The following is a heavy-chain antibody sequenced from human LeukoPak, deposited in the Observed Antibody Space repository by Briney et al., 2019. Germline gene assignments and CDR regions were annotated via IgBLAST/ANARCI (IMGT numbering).Heavy chain of an antibody. J-gene: IGHJ6*02. Sequence: SETLSLTCTVSGGSISSYYWSWIRQPPGKGLEWIGYIYYSGSTYYNPSLKSRVTISVDTSKNQFSLKLSSVTAADTAVYYCARAAGVVTVYYYGMDVWGQGTTVTVSS. CDR3: ARAAGVVTVYYYGMDV. V-gene: IGHV4-59*06. CDR2: IYYSGST. CDR1: GGSISSYY. D-gene: IGHD3-3*01.